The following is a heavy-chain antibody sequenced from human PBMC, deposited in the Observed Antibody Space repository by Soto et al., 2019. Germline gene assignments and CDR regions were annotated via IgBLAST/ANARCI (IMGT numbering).Heavy chain of an antibody. J-gene: IGHJ4*02. V-gene: IGHV4-39*01. Sequence: QLQLQESGPGLVKPSETLSLSCTVSGGSISTNTYYWGWVRQPPGKGLEWIGSINYSGSTYYNPSLNSRVTISVDTSKNQFSLKLSSVTAAVSAVFYCSSNNYYGSGSDYDVIDYWGQGTLVTVPS. D-gene: IGHD3-10*01. CDR1: GGSISTNTYY. CDR2: INYSGST. CDR3: SSNNYYGSGSDYDVIDY.